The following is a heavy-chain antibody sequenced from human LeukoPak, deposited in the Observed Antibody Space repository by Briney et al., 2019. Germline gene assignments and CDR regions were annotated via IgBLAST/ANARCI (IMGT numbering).Heavy chain of an antibody. CDR3: AKDNYDILTGYRSRIV. J-gene: IGHJ4*02. D-gene: IGHD3-9*01. CDR1: GFTFSSYA. CDR2: ISGSGGST. Sequence: GGSLRLSCAASGFTFSSYAMSWVRQAPGKGLEWVSAISGSGGSTYYADSVKGRFTISRDNSKNTLYLQMNSLRAEDTAVYYCAKDNYDILTGYRSRIVWGQGTLDTVSS. V-gene: IGHV3-23*01.